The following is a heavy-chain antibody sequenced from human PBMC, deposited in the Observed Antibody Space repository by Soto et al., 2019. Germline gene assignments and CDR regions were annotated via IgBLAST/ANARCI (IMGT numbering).Heavy chain of an antibody. J-gene: IGHJ4*02. Sequence: QVQLVQSGAEVKRPGASVKVSCKASGYTFTNIHLVRQAPGQRLEWMGWINAGNGDTKYSQKFQDRVTITRDTSANTAYLELSSLRSEDTAVYYCARDSGYAENWGQGTLVTLSS. CDR1: GYTFTN. CDR3: ARDSGYAEN. D-gene: IGHD5-12*01. CDR2: INAGNGDT. V-gene: IGHV1-3*01.